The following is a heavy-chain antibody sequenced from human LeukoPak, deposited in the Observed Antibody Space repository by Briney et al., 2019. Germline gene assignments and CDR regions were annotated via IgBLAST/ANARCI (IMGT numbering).Heavy chain of an antibody. Sequence: VASVKVSCEASGYTFTGYYMHWVRQAPGQGLEWMGWINPNSGGTNYAQKFQGRVTMTRDTSISTAYMELSRLRSDDTAVYYCARDLGVGLFYFDYWGQGTLVTVSS. V-gene: IGHV1-2*02. CDR1: GYTFTGYY. J-gene: IGHJ4*02. CDR3: ARDLGVGLFYFDY. D-gene: IGHD3/OR15-3a*01. CDR2: INPNSGGT.